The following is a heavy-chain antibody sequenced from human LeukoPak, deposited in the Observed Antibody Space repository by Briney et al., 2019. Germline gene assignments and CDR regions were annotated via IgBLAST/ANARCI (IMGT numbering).Heavy chain of an antibody. Sequence: SETLSLTCTVSGGSISSSSYYWGWIRQPPGKGLEWIGGIYYSGSTYYNPSLKSRVTISVDTSKNQFSLKLSSVTATDTAVYYCASGKTYSSSSPHNDAFDIWGQGTMVTVSS. V-gene: IGHV4-39*07. D-gene: IGHD6-6*01. CDR2: IYYSGST. CDR3: ASGKTYSSSSPHNDAFDI. CDR1: GGSISSSSYY. J-gene: IGHJ3*02.